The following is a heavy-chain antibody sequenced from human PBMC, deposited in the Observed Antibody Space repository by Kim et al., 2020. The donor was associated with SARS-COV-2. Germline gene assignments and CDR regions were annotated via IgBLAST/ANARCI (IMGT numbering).Heavy chain of an antibody. V-gene: IGHV4-4*02. Sequence: SETLSLTCAVSGGSISSSNWWSWVRQPPGKGLEWIGEIYHSGSTNYNPSLKSRVTISVDKSKNQFSLKLSSVTAADTAVYYCARTNPGYSSSWYRGGGVDYWGQGTLVTVSS. CDR3: ARTNPGYSSSWYRGGGVDY. CDR2: IYHSGST. CDR1: GGSISSSNW. D-gene: IGHD6-13*01. J-gene: IGHJ4*02.